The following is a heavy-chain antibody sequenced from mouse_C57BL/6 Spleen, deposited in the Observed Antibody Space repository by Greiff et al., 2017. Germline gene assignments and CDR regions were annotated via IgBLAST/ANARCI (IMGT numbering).Heavy chain of an antibody. Sequence: QVQLKQPGAELVMPGASVKLSCKASGYTFTSYWMHWVKQRPGQGLEWIGEIDPSDSYTNYNQKFKGKSTLTVDKSSRTAYMQLSSLTSEDSAVYYCARRGVTSNFDVWGTGTTVTVSS. D-gene: IGHD2-12*01. CDR1: GYTFTSYW. CDR2: IDPSDSYT. CDR3: ARRGVTSNFDV. V-gene: IGHV1-69*01. J-gene: IGHJ1*03.